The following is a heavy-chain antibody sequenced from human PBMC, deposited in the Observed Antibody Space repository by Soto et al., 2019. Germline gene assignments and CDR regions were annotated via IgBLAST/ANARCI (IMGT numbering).Heavy chain of an antibody. CDR3: ARFPGYYYYYYMDV. V-gene: IGHV1-8*01. CDR1: GYTFTSYD. J-gene: IGHJ6*03. CDR2: MNPNSGNT. Sequence: ASVKVSCKASGYTFTSYDINWVRQATGQGLEWMGWMNPNSGNTGYAQKFKGRVTMTRNTSISTAYMELSSLRSEDTAVYYCARFPGYYYYYYMDVWGKGTTVTVSS.